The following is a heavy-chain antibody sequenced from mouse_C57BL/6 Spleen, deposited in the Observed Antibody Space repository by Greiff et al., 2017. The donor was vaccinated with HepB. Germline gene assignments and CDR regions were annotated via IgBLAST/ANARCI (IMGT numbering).Heavy chain of an antibody. D-gene: IGHD2-3*01. Sequence: EVKLEESGEGLVKPGGSLKLSCAASGFTFSSYAMSWVRQTPEKRLEWVAYISSGGDYIYYADTVKGRFTISRDNARNTLYLQMSSLKSEDTAMYYCTRDDGYYEGVAYWGQGTLVTVSA. CDR3: TRDDGYYEGVAY. CDR2: ISSGGDYI. CDR1: GFTFSSYA. V-gene: IGHV5-9-1*02. J-gene: IGHJ3*01.